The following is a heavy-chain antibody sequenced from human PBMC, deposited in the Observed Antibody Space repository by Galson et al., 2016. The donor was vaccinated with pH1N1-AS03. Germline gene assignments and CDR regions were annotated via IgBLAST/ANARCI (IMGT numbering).Heavy chain of an antibody. D-gene: IGHD3-10*01. CDR3: ATHGSGSRRGFDY. V-gene: IGHV1-46*01. CDR2: IDPSIGST. Sequence: SVKVSCKASGYTFSRYYMHWMRQAPGQGPEWMGVIDPSIGSTTYAQKFQGRVTMTRDTATTTAYMELSSLTSDDTAVYYCATHGSGSRRGFDYWGQGALITVSS. J-gene: IGHJ4*02. CDR1: GYTFSRYY.